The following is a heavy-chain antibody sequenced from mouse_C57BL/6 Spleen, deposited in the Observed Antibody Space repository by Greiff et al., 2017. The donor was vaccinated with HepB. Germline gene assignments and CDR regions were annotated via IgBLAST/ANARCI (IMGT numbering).Heavy chain of an antibody. J-gene: IGHJ3*01. V-gene: IGHV1-64*01. CDR1: GYTFTSYW. CDR3: ARDYEGFAY. D-gene: IGHD2-3*01. CDR2: IHPNSGST. Sequence: VQLQQPGAELVKPGASVKLSCKASGYTFTSYWMHWVKQRPGQGLEWIGMIHPNSGSTKYNEKFKSKATLTVDKSSSTAYMQLSSLTSEDSAVYYCARDYEGFAYWGQVALVTVST.